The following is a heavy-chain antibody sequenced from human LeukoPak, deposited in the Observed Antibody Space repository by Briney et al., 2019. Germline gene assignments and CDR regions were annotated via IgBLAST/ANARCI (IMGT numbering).Heavy chain of an antibody. V-gene: IGHV1-24*01. D-gene: IGHD6-13*01. Sequence: ALVKVSCKVSGYTLTELSMHWVRQAPGKGLEWMGGFDPEDGETIYAQKFQGRVTMTEDTSTDTAYMELSSLRSEDTAVYYCTTGTSTFIAAPGRYWGQGTLVIVSS. CDR3: TTGTSTFIAAPGRY. CDR2: FDPEDGET. CDR1: GYTLTELS. J-gene: IGHJ4*02.